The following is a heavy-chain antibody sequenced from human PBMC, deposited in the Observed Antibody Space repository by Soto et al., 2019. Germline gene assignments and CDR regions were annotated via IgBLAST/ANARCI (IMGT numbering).Heavy chain of an antibody. CDR1: GYTFTSYA. D-gene: IGHD3-9*01. CDR3: ARNRLRYFDWLLYGDAFDI. J-gene: IGHJ3*02. CDR2: INAGNGTT. V-gene: IGHV1-3*01. Sequence: QVQLVQSGAEVKKPGASVKVSCKASGYTFTSYAMHWVRQAPGQRLEWMGWINAGNGTTKYSQKFRGRVTITRGTSASTAYMELSSLRSEDTAVYYCARNRLRYFDWLLYGDAFDIWGQGTMVTGSS.